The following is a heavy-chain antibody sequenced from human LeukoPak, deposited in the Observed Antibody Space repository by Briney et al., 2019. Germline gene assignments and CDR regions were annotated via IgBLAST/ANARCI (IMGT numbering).Heavy chain of an antibody. CDR1: GYIFTGSY. CDR3: ARGHIAAAGYYYYYHMDV. Sequence: ASVKVSCKASGYIFTGSYMHWVRQAPGQGLEWMGRINPNSGGTNYAQKFQGRVTMTRDTSISTAYMELSRLRSDDTAVYYCARGHIAAAGYYYYYHMDVWGKGTTVTVSS. D-gene: IGHD6-13*01. V-gene: IGHV1-2*06. CDR2: INPNSGGT. J-gene: IGHJ6*03.